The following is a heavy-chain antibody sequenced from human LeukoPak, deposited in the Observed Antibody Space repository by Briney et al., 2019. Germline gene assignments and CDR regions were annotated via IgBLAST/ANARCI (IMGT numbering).Heavy chain of an antibody. J-gene: IGHJ6*03. CDR2: IYYSGST. CDR1: GVSISSSNSY. CDR3: ARGGSSWDGPYYYYYYMDV. V-gene: IGHV4-61*05. Sequence: SETLSLTCTVSGVSISSSNSYWGWIRQPPGKGLEWIGYIYYSGSTNYNPSLKSRVTISVDTSKNQFSLKLSSVTAADTAVYYCARGGSSWDGPYYYYYYMDVWGKGTTVTISS. D-gene: IGHD6-13*01.